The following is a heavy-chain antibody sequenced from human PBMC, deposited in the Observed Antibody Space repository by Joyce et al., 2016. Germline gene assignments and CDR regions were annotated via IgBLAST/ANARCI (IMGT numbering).Heavy chain of an antibody. CDR2: IKSKTSGETT. Sequence: EVQVAEYGGGLVKPGGSLRLSCAASGFTFNVAWMTWVRQAPGKGLEGGGRIKSKTSGETTEYAAPVKGRFTISRDDSKNTVSLQMNGLRTEDTAVYFCAADVAEVGFGELDHWGQGTLVTVSS. D-gene: IGHD3-10*01. V-gene: IGHV3-15*01. J-gene: IGHJ4*02. CDR3: AADVAEVGFGELDH. CDR1: GFTFNVAW.